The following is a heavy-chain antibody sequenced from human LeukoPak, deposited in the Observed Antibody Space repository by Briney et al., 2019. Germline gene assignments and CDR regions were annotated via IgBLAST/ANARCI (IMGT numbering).Heavy chain of an antibody. CDR2: VSGNSFYI. V-gene: IGHV3-21*01. CDR3: ARTPYCGGDCSSAEYFQH. CDR1: AFTFSSYS. J-gene: IGHJ1*01. Sequence: PGGSLRLSCTGSAFTFSSYSMNWVRQAPGKGLEWVSSVSGNSFYIYYADSVRGRFTISRDNAKNSLYLQMNSLTAEDTAVYYCARTPYCGGDCSSAEYFQHWGQGTLVTVSS. D-gene: IGHD2-21*02.